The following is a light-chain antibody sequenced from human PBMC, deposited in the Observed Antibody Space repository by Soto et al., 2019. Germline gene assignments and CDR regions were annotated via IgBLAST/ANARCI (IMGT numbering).Light chain of an antibody. V-gene: IGKV1-39*01. Sequence: MAQSPATLSVPPGERATLSCGASQSVSSNLAWYQQRPGKAPTLLIYAASSLQSGVPSRFRGSGYGTDFALTITSLQPEDFATYYCQQSYNSPPITFGQGTRLEI. CDR1: QSVSSN. J-gene: IGKJ5*01. CDR2: AAS. CDR3: QQSYNSPPIT.